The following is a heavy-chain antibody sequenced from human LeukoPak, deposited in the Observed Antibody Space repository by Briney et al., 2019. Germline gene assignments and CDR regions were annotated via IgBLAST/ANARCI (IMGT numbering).Heavy chain of an antibody. CDR3: ARGPLWFGEFLDY. CDR2: INAGNGNT. Sequence: XGWINAGNGNTKYSQKFQGRVTITRDTSASTAYMELSSLRSEDTAVYYCARGPLWFGEFLDYWGQGTLVTVSS. D-gene: IGHD3-10*01. J-gene: IGHJ4*02. V-gene: IGHV1-3*01.